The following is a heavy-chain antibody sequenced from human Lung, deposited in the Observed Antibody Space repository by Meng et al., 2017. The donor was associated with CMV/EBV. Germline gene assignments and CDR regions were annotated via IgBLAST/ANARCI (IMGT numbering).Heavy chain of an antibody. D-gene: IGHD2-2*01. V-gene: IGHV4-39*07. CDR2: IYYSGST. J-gene: IGHJ3*02. CDR3: ARDIYHTDIVVVRSDAFYI. Sequence: SETLSLXXTVSGGSISSSSYYWGWIRQPPGKGLEWIGSIYYSGSTYYNPSLKSRVTISVDTSKNQFSLKLSSVTAADTAVYYCARDIYHTDIVVVRSDAFYIWGQGXMVTVSS. CDR1: GGSISSSSYY.